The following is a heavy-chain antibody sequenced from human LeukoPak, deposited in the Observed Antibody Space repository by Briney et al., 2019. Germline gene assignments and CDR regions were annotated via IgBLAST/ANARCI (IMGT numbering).Heavy chain of an antibody. Sequence: GGSLRLSCAASGFTFSSYGMHWVRQTPGKGLEWVAVISYDGSNKYYADSVKGRFTISRDNSKNTLYLQMNSLRAEDTAVYYCARDMGIAANPDYWGQGTLVTVSS. D-gene: IGHD6-13*01. CDR3: ARDMGIAANPDY. CDR1: GFTFSSYG. V-gene: IGHV3-30*03. J-gene: IGHJ4*02. CDR2: ISYDGSNK.